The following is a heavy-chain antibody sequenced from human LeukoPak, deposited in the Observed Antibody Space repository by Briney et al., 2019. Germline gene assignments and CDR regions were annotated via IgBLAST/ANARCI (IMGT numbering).Heavy chain of an antibody. CDR2: VRYDGSNK. V-gene: IGHV3-30*02. D-gene: IGHD6-13*01. Sequence: GGSLRLSCAASGFIFKTYGMHWVRQAPGKGLDWVAFVRYDGSNKYYADSVKGRFTISRDNSRNTLYLQMNSLRAEDTAVYYCARLKRLAAGTREYWGQGTLVTVSS. J-gene: IGHJ4*02. CDR3: ARLKRLAAGTREY. CDR1: GFIFKTYG.